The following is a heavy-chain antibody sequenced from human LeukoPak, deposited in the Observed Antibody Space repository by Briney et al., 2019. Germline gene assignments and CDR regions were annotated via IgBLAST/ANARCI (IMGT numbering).Heavy chain of an antibody. CDR1: GFTFSSYA. V-gene: IGHV3-23*01. CDR3: AKGRSVAAPFY. Sequence: GGSLRLSCAASGFTFSSYAMSWVRQAPGKGLEWVSTVSGSGGSTYYADSMRGRFTISRDNSKNTLYLQMNSLRAEDTAVYYCAKGRSVAAPFYWGQGTLVTVSS. CDR2: VSGSGGST. J-gene: IGHJ4*02. D-gene: IGHD6-19*01.